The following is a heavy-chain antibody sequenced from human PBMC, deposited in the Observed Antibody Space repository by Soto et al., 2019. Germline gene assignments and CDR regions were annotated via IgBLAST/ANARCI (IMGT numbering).Heavy chain of an antibody. CDR2: ISSSSTTV. CDR1: GFKFSGSG. Sequence: GGSLRLSCAASGFKFSGSGMNWVRQAPGKGPGWLSYISSSSTTVSYADSVKGRFIISRDNAKNSLFLQMNSLRADDTAVYFCAVWGAFLDSFGPFDYWGQGALVTVS. V-gene: IGHV3-48*01. D-gene: IGHD3-3*02. J-gene: IGHJ4*02. CDR3: AVWGAFLDSFGPFDY.